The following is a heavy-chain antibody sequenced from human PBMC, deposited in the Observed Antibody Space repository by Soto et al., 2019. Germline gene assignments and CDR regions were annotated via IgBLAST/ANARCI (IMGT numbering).Heavy chain of an antibody. CDR3: ARGVLNRYGFGDP. CDR2: ISTDGTDT. J-gene: IGHJ5*02. D-gene: IGHD5-18*01. V-gene: IGHV3-74*01. CDR1: GFTFSSSW. Sequence: GGSLRLSCAASGFTFSSSWMHWVRQVPGKGLVWVSRISTDGTDTYYADSVKGRLTISRDNAKNTLYLHLYSLRADDTAVYYCARGVLNRYGFGDPWGPGTLVTVSS.